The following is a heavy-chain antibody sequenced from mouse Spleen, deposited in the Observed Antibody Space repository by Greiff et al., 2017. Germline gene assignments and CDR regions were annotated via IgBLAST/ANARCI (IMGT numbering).Heavy chain of an antibody. CDR2: IYPGDGDT. V-gene: IGHV1-80*01. CDR3: AREDGNYGGFAY. D-gene: IGHD2-1*01. Sequence: VQRVESGAELVRPGSSVKISCKASGYAFSSYWMNWVKQRPGQGLEWIGQIYPGDGDTNYNGKFKGKATLTADKSSSTAYMQLSSLTSEDSAVYFCAREDGNYGGFAYWGQGTLVTVSA. J-gene: IGHJ3*01. CDR1: GYAFSSYW.